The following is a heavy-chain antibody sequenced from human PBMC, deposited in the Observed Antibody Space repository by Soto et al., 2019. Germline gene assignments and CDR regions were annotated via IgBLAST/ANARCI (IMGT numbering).Heavy chain of an antibody. Sequence: EVQLVESGGGLIQPGGSLRLSCAASGFTVSSNYMSWVRQAPGKGLEWVSVIYSGDTTYYADSVKGRFTISRDHSKNTLYLQMNSLRAEDTAVYYCATDLRTLYGMDVWGQATTVTVSS. J-gene: IGHJ6*02. CDR3: ATDLRTLYGMDV. CDR1: GFTVSSNY. V-gene: IGHV3-53*01. CDR2: IYSGDTT.